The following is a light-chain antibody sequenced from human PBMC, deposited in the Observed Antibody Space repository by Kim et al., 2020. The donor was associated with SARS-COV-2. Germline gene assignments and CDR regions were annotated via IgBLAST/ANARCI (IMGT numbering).Light chain of an antibody. Sequence: DIVMTQSPLSLPVTPGEPASISCRSSQSLLHSNGYNYLDWYLQKTGQSPQLLIYLGSNRASGVPDRFSGSGSGTDFTLKISRVEAGDVGAYYCMQALQTPLTFGGGTKLEI. J-gene: IGKJ4*01. CDR3: MQALQTPLT. CDR2: LGS. V-gene: IGKV2-28*01. CDR1: QSLLHSNGYNY.